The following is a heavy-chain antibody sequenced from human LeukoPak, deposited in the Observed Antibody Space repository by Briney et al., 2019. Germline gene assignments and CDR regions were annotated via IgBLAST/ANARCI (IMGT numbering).Heavy chain of an antibody. CDR1: GGTFSSYA. Sequence: SVKVSCKASGGTFSSYAISWVRQAPGQGPEWMGGIIPIFGTANYAQKFQGRVTITADESTSTAYMELSSLRSEDTAVYYCAREIDYGDGIYYYYGMDVWGKGTTVTVSS. D-gene: IGHD4-17*01. J-gene: IGHJ6*04. V-gene: IGHV1-69*13. CDR2: IIPIFGTA. CDR3: AREIDYGDGIYYYYGMDV.